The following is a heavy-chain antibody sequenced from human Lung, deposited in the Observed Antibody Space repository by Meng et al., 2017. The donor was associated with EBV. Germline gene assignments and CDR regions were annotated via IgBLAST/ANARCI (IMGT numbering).Heavy chain of an antibody. CDR3: ARGLTRYPQLWDLYY. CDR1: GYTCNIYG. V-gene: IGHV1-18*04. Sequence: EVEKAWAPCRVLRKASGYTCNIYGISVVRRAPGQALERMLGISANNDNAGYTRKLQTIVTMTTDTCTSTAYIKHSSMKCDDTAVKDCARGLTRYPQLWDLYYWGQGTLVTVSS. CDR2: ISANNDNA. J-gene: IGHJ4*02. D-gene: IGHD2-21*01.